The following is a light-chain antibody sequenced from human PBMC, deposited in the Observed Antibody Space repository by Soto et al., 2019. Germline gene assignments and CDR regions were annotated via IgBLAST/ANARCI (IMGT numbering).Light chain of an antibody. CDR1: QNVANY. J-gene: IGKJ5*01. CDR2: ESS. CDR3: QQYNTWPPIT. Sequence: EIVLTQSPATLSLSPGERATLSCRASQNVANYLDWYQQKPGQAPRLLIYESSNRATGIAARFSGSGSGTDFTLTISSLQSEDFAVYYCQQYNTWPPITFGQGTRLEIK. V-gene: IGKV3-11*01.